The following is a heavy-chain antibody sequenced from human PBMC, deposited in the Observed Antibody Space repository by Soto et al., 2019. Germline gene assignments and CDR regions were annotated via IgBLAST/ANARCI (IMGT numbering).Heavy chain of an antibody. CDR2: MHHSGTT. V-gene: IGHV4-38-2*02. CDR3: ARDQGYGEISPYLDS. CDR1: GHSISSGHY. Sequence: QVQLQESGPGLVKPSETLSLTCTVSGHSISSGHYWGWIRQPPGKWPEWIGSMHHSGTTHYNPSLKSRVTISIDTSKDQFSLKLRSVTAADTAVYFCARDQGYGEISPYLDSWGQGTLVTVSS. J-gene: IGHJ4*02. D-gene: IGHD5-18*01.